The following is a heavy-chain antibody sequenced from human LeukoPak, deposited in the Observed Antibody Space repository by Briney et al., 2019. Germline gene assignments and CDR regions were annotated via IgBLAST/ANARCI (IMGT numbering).Heavy chain of an antibody. J-gene: IGHJ4*02. CDR2: IKQDGSEK. Sequence: GGSLRLSCAASGFTFSSYWMSWVCQAPGKGLEWVANIKQDGSEKYYVDSVKGRFTISRDNAKNSLYLQMNSLRAEDTAVYYCARDWEQQLGFASFPAPDYWGQGTLVTVSS. CDR3: ARDWEQQLGFASFPAPDY. CDR1: GFTFSSYW. D-gene: IGHD6-13*01. V-gene: IGHV3-7*01.